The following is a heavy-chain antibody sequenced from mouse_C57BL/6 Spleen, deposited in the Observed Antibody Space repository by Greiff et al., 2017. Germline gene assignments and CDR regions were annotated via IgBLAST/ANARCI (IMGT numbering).Heavy chain of an antibody. CDR2: IYPGSGNT. CDR1: GYSFTSYY. CDR3: ARWGDEGFDY. J-gene: IGHJ2*01. Sequence: VQLQQSGPELVKPGASVKISCKASGYSFTSYYIHWVKQRPGQGLEWIGWIYPGSGNTKYNEKFKGKATLTADTSSSTAYMQLSSLTSEDSAVYYCARWGDEGFDYWGQGTTLTVSS. V-gene: IGHV1-66*01.